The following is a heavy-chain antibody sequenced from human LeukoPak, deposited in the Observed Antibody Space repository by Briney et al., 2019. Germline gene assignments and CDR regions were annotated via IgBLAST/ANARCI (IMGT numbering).Heavy chain of an antibody. J-gene: IGHJ5*02. D-gene: IGHD3-10*01. CDR3: ARAALLWFGEGWFDP. CDR2: IIPIFGTA. V-gene: IGHV1-69*06. CDR1: GGTFSSYA. Sequence: SVKVSCKSSGGTFSSYAISWVRQAPGQGLEWMGGIIPIFGTANYAQKFQGRVTITADKSTSTTYMELSSLRSEDTAVYYCARAALLWFGEGWFDPWGQGTLVTVSS.